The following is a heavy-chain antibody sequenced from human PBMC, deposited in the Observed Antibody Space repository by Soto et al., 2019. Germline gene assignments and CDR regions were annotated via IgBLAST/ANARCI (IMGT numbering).Heavy chain of an antibody. CDR3: AKGGYNYGFLFDC. D-gene: IGHD5-18*01. CDR1: GFTFTSSA. V-gene: IGHV1-58*01. CDR2: IVVGSGNT. Sequence: GASVKVSCKASGFTFTSSAVQWVRQARGQRLEWIGWIVVGSGNTNYAQKFQERVTITRDMSTSTAYMELSSLRAEDTAVYYCAKGGYNYGFLFDCWGQGTLVTVSS. J-gene: IGHJ4*02.